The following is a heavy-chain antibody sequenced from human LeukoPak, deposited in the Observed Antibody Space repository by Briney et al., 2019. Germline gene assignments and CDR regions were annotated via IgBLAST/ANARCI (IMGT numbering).Heavy chain of an antibody. J-gene: IGHJ3*02. Sequence: SETLSLTCAVYGGSFSGYYWSWIRQPPGKGLEWIGEINHSGSTNYNPSLKSRVTISVDTSKNQFSLKLSSVTAADTAVYYCASLGSPSAFDIWGQGTMVTVSS. CDR1: GGSFSGYY. CDR2: INHSGST. V-gene: IGHV4-34*01. D-gene: IGHD6-6*01. CDR3: ASLGSPSAFDI.